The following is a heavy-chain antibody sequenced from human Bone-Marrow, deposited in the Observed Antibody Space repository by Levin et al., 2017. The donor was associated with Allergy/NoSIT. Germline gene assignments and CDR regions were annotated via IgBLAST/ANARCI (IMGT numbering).Heavy chain of an antibody. CDR3: ARGHFPYYYYGMDV. CDR1: GFTFTTYG. J-gene: IGHJ6*02. CDR2: VSAYSGNT. V-gene: IGHV1-18*01. Sequence: ASVKVSCKASGFTFTTYGLTWVRQAPGRGLEWMGWVSAYSGNTNYALNLQDRVTMTTDTATNTAYMELSSLRCDDTAIYYCARGHFPYYYYGMDVWGQGTTVVVSS.